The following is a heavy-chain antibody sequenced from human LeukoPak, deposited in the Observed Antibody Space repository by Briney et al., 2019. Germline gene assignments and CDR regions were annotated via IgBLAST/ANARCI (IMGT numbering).Heavy chain of an antibody. D-gene: IGHD2-15*01. Sequence: ASVKVSCKASGGTFSSYAISWVRQAPGQGLEWMGWISTYNGNTKYAQKLQNRVTMTTDTFTSTAYMQLRSLRSDDTAVYYCARVWGVVVVATSWFDPWGQGTQVTVSS. CDR2: ISTYNGNT. CDR3: ARVWGVVVVATSWFDP. J-gene: IGHJ5*02. V-gene: IGHV1-18*01. CDR1: GGTFSSYA.